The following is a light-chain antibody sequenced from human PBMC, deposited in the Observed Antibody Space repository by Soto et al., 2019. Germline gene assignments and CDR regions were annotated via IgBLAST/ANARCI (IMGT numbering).Light chain of an antibody. CDR1: QSVSSSY. Sequence: EIVLTQSPCTLSLSPGERATLSCRPSQSVSSSYLAWYQQKPGQAPRLLIYGASSRATGIPDRFSGSGSGTDFTLTISRLEPEDFAVYYCQQYGSSPWTFGQGTKVDIK. CDR2: GAS. V-gene: IGKV3-20*01. J-gene: IGKJ1*01. CDR3: QQYGSSPWT.